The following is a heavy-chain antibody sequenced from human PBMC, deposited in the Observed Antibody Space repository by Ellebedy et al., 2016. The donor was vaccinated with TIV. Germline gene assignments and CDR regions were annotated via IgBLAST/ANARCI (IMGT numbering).Heavy chain of an antibody. D-gene: IGHD7-27*01. Sequence: AASVKVSCKASGYSFTSYGLSWVRQAPGQGLEWVGWISTYNGDTKYAQKLQGRVTLTSDTPTSTAYMELKSLRSDDTAVYYCAHTGDRGIWGQGTMVIVSS. CDR1: GYSFTSYG. J-gene: IGHJ3*02. CDR2: ISTYNGDT. V-gene: IGHV1-18*01. CDR3: AHTGDRGI.